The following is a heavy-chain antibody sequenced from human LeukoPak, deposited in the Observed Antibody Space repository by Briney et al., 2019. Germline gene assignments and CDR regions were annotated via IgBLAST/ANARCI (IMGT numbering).Heavy chain of an antibody. V-gene: IGHV3-64*01. J-gene: IGHJ6*02. CDR3: ARDYRYQLLCGMDV. D-gene: IGHD2-2*01. Sequence: PGGSLRLSCAASGFTFSSYAMHWVRQAPGKGLEYVSAISSNGGSTYYANSVKGRFTISRDNSKNTLYLQMNSLRAEDTAVYYCARDYRYQLLCGMDVWGQGTTVTVSS. CDR2: ISSNGGST. CDR1: GFTFSSYA.